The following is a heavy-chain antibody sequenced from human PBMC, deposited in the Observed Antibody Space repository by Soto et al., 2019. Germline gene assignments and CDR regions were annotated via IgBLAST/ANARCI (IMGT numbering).Heavy chain of an antibody. D-gene: IGHD2-2*01. CDR2: IKNKADGGTT. J-gene: IGHJ4*02. V-gene: IGHV3-15*01. CDR3: TTGWSSKDY. Sequence: EVQLVESGGGLVKPGGSLRLSCAASGFIFSNAWMTWVRQAPGKGLEWVGRIKNKADGGTTDFAAPVKGRFFISRDDSKTTLYLQMNSLKAEDTAVYFCTTGWSSKDYWGQGNLVTVSS. CDR1: GFIFSNAW.